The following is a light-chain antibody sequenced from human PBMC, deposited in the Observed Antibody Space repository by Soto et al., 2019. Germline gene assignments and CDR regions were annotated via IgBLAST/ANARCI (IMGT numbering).Light chain of an antibody. V-gene: IGKV3-11*01. Sequence: ETVLTQSPATLSLSPGERATLSCRASQSVHTYLAWYQQKAGQAPRLLIYDASNRATGIPARFSGSGSGTDFTLTISSLEPEDCAVYYCQQRSNWPPYNFGQGTKLEIK. CDR1: QSVHTY. J-gene: IGKJ2*01. CDR2: DAS. CDR3: QQRSNWPPYN.